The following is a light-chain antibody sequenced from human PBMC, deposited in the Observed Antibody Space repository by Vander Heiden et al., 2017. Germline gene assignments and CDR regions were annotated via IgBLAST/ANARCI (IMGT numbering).Light chain of an antibody. CDR3: QQRSNGPS. Sequence: EIVLTQSPATRSLSPGERATLSCRASQSVSSYLAWYQQKPGQAPRLLIYDASNRATGIPARFSGRGSGTDFTLTISSLEPEDFAVYYCQQRSNGPSFGQGTKVEIK. CDR2: DAS. CDR1: QSVSSY. V-gene: IGKV3-11*01. J-gene: IGKJ1*01.